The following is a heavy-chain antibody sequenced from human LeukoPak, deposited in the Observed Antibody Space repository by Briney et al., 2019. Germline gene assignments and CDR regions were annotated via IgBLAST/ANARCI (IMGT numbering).Heavy chain of an antibody. CDR1: GFTFSSYT. J-gene: IGHJ4*02. CDR3: AKVSSSGWSRPFDY. CDR2: ISYDGSNK. D-gene: IGHD6-19*01. Sequence: GRSLRLSCAASGFTFSSYTMHWVRQAPGKGLEWVAVISYDGSNKYYADSVKGRFTISRDNSKNTLYLQMNSLRAEDTAVYSCAKVSSSGWSRPFDYWGQGTLVTVSS. V-gene: IGHV3-30-3*01.